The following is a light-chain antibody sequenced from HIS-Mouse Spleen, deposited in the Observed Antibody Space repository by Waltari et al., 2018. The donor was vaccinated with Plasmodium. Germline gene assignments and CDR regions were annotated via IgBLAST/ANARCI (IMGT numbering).Light chain of an antibody. CDR1: SSDVGGYTH. Sequence: QSALTQPPSASGSPRQSVTISCTGNSSDVGGYTHFSRYQQHPGKAPKHMSYEASKRPSGVPDRFSGSKSGNTASLTVSGLQAEDEADYYCSSYAGSNNLVFGGGTKLTVL. V-gene: IGLV2-8*01. CDR3: SSYAGSNNLV. J-gene: IGLJ2*01. CDR2: EAS.